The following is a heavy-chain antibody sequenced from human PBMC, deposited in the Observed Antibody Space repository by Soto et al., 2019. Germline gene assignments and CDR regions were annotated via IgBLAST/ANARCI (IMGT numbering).Heavy chain of an antibody. D-gene: IGHD6-13*01. CDR2: VYNSGST. Sequence: SETLSLTCTVSGGSISSNYWTWIRQPPGKGLEWIGYVYNSGSTNYSPSLKSRVTISDDTSKSQFSLKVNSMTAADTAVYYCARYRREAVAGYTLDNWGQGILVTVSS. CDR3: ARYRREAVAGYTLDN. J-gene: IGHJ4*02. CDR1: GGSISSNY. V-gene: IGHV4-59*01.